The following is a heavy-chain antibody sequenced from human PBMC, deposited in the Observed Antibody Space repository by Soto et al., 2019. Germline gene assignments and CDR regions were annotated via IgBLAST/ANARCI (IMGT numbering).Heavy chain of an antibody. V-gene: IGHV4-31*03. CDR3: ARDREEEGMDV. CDR1: GGSISSGGYY. Sequence: QVQLQESGPGLVKPSQTLSLTCTVSGGSISSGGYYWSWIRQHPGKGLEWIGYIYYSGSTYYNPSLRSRVTISVDTSKNQCSLKLSSVTAADTAVYYCARDREEEGMDVWGQGTTVTVSS. J-gene: IGHJ6*02. CDR2: IYYSGST.